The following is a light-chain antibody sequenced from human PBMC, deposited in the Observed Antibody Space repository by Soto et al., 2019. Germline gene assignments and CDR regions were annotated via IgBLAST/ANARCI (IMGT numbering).Light chain of an antibody. CDR1: SSNIGSNY. V-gene: IGLV1-47*01. J-gene: IGLJ2*01. Sequence: QSVLTQPPSASGTPGQRVTISCSGSSSNIGSNYVYWYQQLPGTAPKLLIYRNNQRPSVVPDRFSGSKSGTSASLAISGLRSEDEADYYCAAWDDSRRVFGGGTKLTVL. CDR2: RNN. CDR3: AAWDDSRRV.